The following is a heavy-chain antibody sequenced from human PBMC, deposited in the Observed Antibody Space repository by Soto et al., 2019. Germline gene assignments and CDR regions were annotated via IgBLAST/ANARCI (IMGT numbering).Heavy chain of an antibody. Sequence: QVQLVQSGAEVKKPGSSVKVSCKPSGGTFSTYPISWLRQPPGQGLEWMGGIIPMFGTANYAQRFHGRVTIMADKPTSRVYRELRSLRSDDMAVYYGAREERAIVDWGQGTLVTVSS. J-gene: IGHJ4*02. CDR1: GGTFSTYP. CDR2: IIPMFGTA. CDR3: AREERAIVD. D-gene: IGHD3-22*01. V-gene: IGHV1-69*06.